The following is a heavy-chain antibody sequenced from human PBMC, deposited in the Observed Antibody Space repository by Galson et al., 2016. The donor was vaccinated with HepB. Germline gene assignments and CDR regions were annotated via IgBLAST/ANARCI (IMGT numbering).Heavy chain of an antibody. Sequence: QSGAEVKKPGASVKVSCKASGYPFIDYSVHWVRQAPGQELEWMAYIHPTSDGTHYAQKFQGRARVTRDTSITTAYMELSSLTSDDTAVYYCARHWGGSSDYWGQGTLVTVSS. CDR1: GYPFIDYS. D-gene: IGHD1-26*01. CDR2: IHPTSDGT. J-gene: IGHJ4*02. CDR3: ARHWGGSSDY. V-gene: IGHV1-2*02.